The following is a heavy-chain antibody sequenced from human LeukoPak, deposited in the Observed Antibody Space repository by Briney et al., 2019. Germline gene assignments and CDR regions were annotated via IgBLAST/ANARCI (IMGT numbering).Heavy chain of an antibody. J-gene: IGHJ4*02. CDR2: INPNSGGT. CDR1: GYTFTGYY. Sequence: ASVTVSCKASGYTFTGYYMHWVRQAPGQGLEWMGWINPNSGGTNYAQKFQGRVTMTRDTSISTAYMELSRLRSDDTAVYYCARDQTRIAAAGTSGYWGQGTLVTVSS. V-gene: IGHV1-2*02. D-gene: IGHD6-13*01. CDR3: ARDQTRIAAAGTSGY.